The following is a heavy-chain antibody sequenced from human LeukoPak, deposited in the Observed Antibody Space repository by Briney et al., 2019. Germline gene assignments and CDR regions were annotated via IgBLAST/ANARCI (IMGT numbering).Heavy chain of an antibody. CDR3: ARAHTYYDVLTGYQYYMDV. CDR1: GDSIRSHS. D-gene: IGHD3-9*01. CDR2: IHYSGNT. Sequence: SETLSLTCNVSGDSIRSHSWSWIRQPPGKGLEWIGYIHYSGNTRYNSSLKSRVLVSADTSKNTLSLRLNSVSPADTALYFCARAHTYYDVLTGYQYYMDVWGKGTTVTVSS. J-gene: IGHJ6*03. V-gene: IGHV4-59*11.